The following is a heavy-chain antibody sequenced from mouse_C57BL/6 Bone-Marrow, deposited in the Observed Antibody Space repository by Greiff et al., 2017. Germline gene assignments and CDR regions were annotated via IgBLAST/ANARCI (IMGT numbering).Heavy chain of an antibody. CDR2: IYPGSGST. J-gene: IGHJ1*03. CDR1: GYTFTSYW. D-gene: IGHD1-1*01. Sequence: QVQLQRPGAELVKPGASVTMSCKASGYTFTSYWITWVKQRPGQGLEWIGDIYPGSGSTNYNEKFKSKATLTVDTSSSTAYMQLSSLTSEDSAVYYCARPVPYFDVWGTGTTVTVSS. CDR3: ARPVPYFDV. V-gene: IGHV1-55*01.